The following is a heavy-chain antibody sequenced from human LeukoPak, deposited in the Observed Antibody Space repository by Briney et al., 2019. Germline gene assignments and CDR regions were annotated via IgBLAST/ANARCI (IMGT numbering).Heavy chain of an antibody. Sequence: GGSLRLSCAASGFTFDDYAMHWVRQAPGKGLEWVSGISWNSGSIGYADSVKGRFTISRDNAKNSLYLQMNSLRAEDTALYYFAKGYGSGSSPYYMDVWGKGTTVTVSS. CDR1: GFTFDDYA. CDR2: ISWNSGSI. J-gene: IGHJ6*03. D-gene: IGHD3-10*01. CDR3: AKGYGSGSSPYYMDV. V-gene: IGHV3-9*01.